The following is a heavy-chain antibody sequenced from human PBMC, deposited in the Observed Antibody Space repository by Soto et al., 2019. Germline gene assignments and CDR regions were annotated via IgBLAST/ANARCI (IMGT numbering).Heavy chain of an antibody. Sequence: WGSLGLACAASEFTFTNYAMTWVRQTPGKGLELVSGISASGGLKYYADSVRGRFTVSRGNSKNILYLQMDNLRDEDAALYYCAREVGDPPGWLDPWGQGTQVTVSS. V-gene: IGHV3-23*01. CDR2: ISASGGLK. CDR3: AREVGDPPGWLDP. CDR1: EFTFTNYA. J-gene: IGHJ5*02. D-gene: IGHD3-3*01.